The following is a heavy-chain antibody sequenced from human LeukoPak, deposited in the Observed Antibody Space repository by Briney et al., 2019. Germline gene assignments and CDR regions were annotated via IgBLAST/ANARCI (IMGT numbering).Heavy chain of an antibody. D-gene: IGHD3-10*01. CDR1: GFTFNTCA. J-gene: IGHJ4*02. CDR2: ISGSGGGT. V-gene: IGHV3-23*01. CDR3: AKVPYGSGSYSTLDY. Sequence: GGSLRLSCAASGFTFNTCAMTWVRQAPGKGLEWGSAISGSGGGTHYADSVKGRFTISRDNSKNTLYLQMNSLRAEDTAVYYCAKVPYGSGSYSTLDYWGQGTLVTVSS.